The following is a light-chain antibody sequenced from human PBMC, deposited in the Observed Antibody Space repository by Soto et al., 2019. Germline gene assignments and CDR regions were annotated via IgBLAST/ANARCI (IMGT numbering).Light chain of an antibody. Sequence: ELLLTHSPATLSLSPGERATLSCRASQSVSSYLAWYQQKPGQAPRLLIYGASNRATGIPDRFTGSGSGTDFTLTINRVEPEDFAVYFCQQYAGSPRTFGQGTKVE. CDR2: GAS. V-gene: IGKV3-20*01. CDR3: QQYAGSPRT. CDR1: QSVSSY. J-gene: IGKJ1*01.